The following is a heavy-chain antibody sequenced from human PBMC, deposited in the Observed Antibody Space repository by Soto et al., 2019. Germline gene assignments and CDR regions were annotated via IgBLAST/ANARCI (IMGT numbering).Heavy chain of an antibody. CDR1: GYTFTGYY. CDR2: INPNSGGT. Sequence: ASVKVSCKASGYTFTGYYMHWVRQAPGQGLEWMGWINPNSGGTNYAQKFQGRVTMTRDTSISTAYMELIRLRSDDTAVYYCARPHYYGSGSYYYYVMDVWGQGTTVTVSS. J-gene: IGHJ6*02. D-gene: IGHD3-10*01. CDR3: ARPHYYGSGSYYYYVMDV. V-gene: IGHV1-2*02.